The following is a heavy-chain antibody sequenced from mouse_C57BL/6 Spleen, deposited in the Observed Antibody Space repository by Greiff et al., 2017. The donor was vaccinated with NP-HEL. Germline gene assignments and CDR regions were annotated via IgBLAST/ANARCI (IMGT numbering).Heavy chain of an antibody. CDR3: AKNDYYGSRNAMDY. D-gene: IGHD1-1*01. V-gene: IGHV2-5*01. J-gene: IGHJ4*01. Sequence: VQLQQSGPGLVQPSQSLSITCTVSGFSLTSYGVHWVRQSPGKGLEWLGVIWRGGSTDYNAAFMSRLSITKDNSKSQVFFKMNSLQADDTAIYYCAKNDYYGSRNAMDYWGQGTSVTVSS. CDR1: GFSLTSYG. CDR2: IWRGGST.